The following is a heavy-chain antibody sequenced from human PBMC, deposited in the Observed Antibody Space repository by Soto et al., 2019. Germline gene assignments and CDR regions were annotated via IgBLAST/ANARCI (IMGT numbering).Heavy chain of an antibody. J-gene: IGHJ4*02. D-gene: IGHD6-13*01. CDR1: GFTFSSYA. CDR2: ISYDGSNK. Sequence: QVQLVESGGGVVQPGRSLRLSCAASGFTFSSYAMHWVRQAPGKGLEWVAVISYDGSNKYYADSVKGRFTISRDNSKNTLYLQMNSLRAEDTAVYYCARGLAAADLPFDYWGQGTLVTVSS. V-gene: IGHV3-30-3*01. CDR3: ARGLAAADLPFDY.